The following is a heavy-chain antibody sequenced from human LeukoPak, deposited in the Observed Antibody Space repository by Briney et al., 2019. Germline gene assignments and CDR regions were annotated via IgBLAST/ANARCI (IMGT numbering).Heavy chain of an antibody. Sequence: ASVKVSCKASGYTFTGYNLHWVRQAPGQGLEWMGRIIPNSGVTNYAQKFQGRITVTRDTSINTVYMELSSLRSEDTAVYYCARAYDFWSGYAYWGQGTLATVSS. CDR3: ARAYDFWSGYAY. J-gene: IGHJ4*02. CDR1: GYTFTGYN. CDR2: IIPNSGVT. V-gene: IGHV1-2*06. D-gene: IGHD3-3*01.